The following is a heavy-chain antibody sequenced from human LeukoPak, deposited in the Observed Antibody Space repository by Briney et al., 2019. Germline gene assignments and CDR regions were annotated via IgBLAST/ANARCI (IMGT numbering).Heavy chain of an antibody. D-gene: IGHD5-12*01. CDR1: GFTFNYYY. CDR2: ISSSGGAI. V-gene: IGHV3-11*04. J-gene: IGHJ4*02. Sequence: PGGSLRLSCAASGFTFNYYYMNWIRQAPGKGLEWISSISSSGGAIYYADSVKGRFTISRDNAKNSLYLQMNSLRAEDTAVYYCARDMSYSGDDFRFFDYWGQGTLVTVSS. CDR3: ARDMSYSGDDFRFFDY.